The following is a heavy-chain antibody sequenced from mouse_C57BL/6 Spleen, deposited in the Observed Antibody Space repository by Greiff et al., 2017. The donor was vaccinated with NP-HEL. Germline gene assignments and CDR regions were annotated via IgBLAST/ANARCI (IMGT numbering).Heavy chain of an antibody. J-gene: IGHJ2*01. D-gene: IGHD4-1*01. V-gene: IGHV5-4*01. CDR1: GFTFSSYA. Sequence: EVNLVESGGGLVKPGGSLKLSCAASGFTFSSYAMSWVRQTPEKRLEWVATISDGGSYTYYPDNVKGRFTISRDNAKNNLYLQMSHLKSEDTAMYYCAREGLTGTRYFDYWGQGTTLTVSS. CDR3: AREGLTGTRYFDY. CDR2: ISDGGSYT.